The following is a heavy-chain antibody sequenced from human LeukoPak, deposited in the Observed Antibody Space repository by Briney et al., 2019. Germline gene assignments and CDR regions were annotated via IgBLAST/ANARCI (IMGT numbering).Heavy chain of an antibody. CDR1: GFTFSSYS. D-gene: IGHD6-13*01. CDR3: ARDEAADY. CDR2: ISSSSYI. Sequence: GGSLRLSCAASGFTFSSYSMNWVRQAPGKGLEWVSSISSSSYIYYTDSVKGRFTISRDNAKNSPYLQMNSLRAEDTAVYYCARDEAADYWGQGTLVTVSS. V-gene: IGHV3-21*01. J-gene: IGHJ4*02.